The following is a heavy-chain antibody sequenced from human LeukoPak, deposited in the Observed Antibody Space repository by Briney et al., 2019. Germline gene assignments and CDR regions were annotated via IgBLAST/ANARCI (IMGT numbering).Heavy chain of an antibody. D-gene: IGHD6-19*01. CDR2: ISANGGGT. CDR1: GFIFRNYA. J-gene: IGHJ4*02. V-gene: IGHV3-23*01. Sequence: PGGSLRLSCGASGFIFRNYAMSWVRQAPGEGLEWVSGISANGGGTYYADSVKGRFTISRDNSKNMLYLQMNSLRAEDTAVFYCVRAVAGKGCIDYWGQGTLVTVSS. CDR3: VRAVAGKGCIDY.